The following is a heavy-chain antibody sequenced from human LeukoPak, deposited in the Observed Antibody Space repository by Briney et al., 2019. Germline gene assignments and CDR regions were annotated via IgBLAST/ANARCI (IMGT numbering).Heavy chain of an antibody. D-gene: IGHD2-8*01. CDR2: INPSGGST. J-gene: IGHJ5*01. CDR3: ARWGGVQFDS. V-gene: IGHV1-46*01. Sequence: GAPGRASGKPLKNPSTSSLMNGWGRAPGQGLRWMGIINPSGGSTSYAQKFQGRVTMTRDMSTSTVYMELSSLRSEDTAVYYCARWGGVQFDSWGQGTLVTVSS. CDR1: KNPSTSSL.